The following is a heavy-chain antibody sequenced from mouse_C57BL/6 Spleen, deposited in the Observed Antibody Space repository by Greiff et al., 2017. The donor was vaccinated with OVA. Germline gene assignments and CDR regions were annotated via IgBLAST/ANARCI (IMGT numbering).Heavy chain of an antibody. D-gene: IGHD1-1*01. CDR2: IYPGSGSP. J-gene: IGHJ2*01. CDR3: ARAEDYGSSVDY. V-gene: IGHV1-55*01. CDR1: GYTFTSYW. Sequence: QVQLQQPGAELVKPGASVKMSCKASGYTFTSYWITWVKQRPGQGLEWIGDIYPGSGSPNYTAQFKRHATLTVDTSASTAYMQLSSLTSEDSAVYYCARAEDYGSSVDYWGQGTTLTVSS.